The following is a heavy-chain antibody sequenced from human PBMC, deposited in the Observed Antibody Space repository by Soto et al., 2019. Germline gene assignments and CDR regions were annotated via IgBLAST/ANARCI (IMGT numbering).Heavy chain of an antibody. Sequence: SETLSLTCAVSGGSISSGGYSWSWIRQPPGKGLEWLGYIHHSGSTNYNPSLMSRVSISLDTSKSQFSLNLNSVTAADTAVYYCARTLSGGFDYWGQGTLVTVS. CDR2: IHHSGST. J-gene: IGHJ4*02. V-gene: IGHV4-61*08. CDR3: ARTLSGGFDY. CDR1: GGSISSGGYS.